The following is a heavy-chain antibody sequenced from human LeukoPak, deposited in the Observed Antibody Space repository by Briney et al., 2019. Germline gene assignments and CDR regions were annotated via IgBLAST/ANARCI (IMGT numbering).Heavy chain of an antibody. J-gene: IGHJ5*02. CDR1: GYSFTSYD. Sequence: ASVKVSCKASGYSFTSYDINWVRQTAGQGFEWMGWINPNSGNSGSAQKFQARLTITRDTSISTAYMELSGLKSDDTAVYYCARGHGWVGHWGQGTLVTVSS. V-gene: IGHV1-8*01. CDR3: ARGHGWVGH. CDR2: INPNSGNS.